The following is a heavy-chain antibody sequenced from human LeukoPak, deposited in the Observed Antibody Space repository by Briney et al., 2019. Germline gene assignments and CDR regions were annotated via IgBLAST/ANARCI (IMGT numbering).Heavy chain of an antibody. J-gene: IGHJ4*02. CDR1: GFTFNNYA. CDR2: ITINGGRT. CDR3: AKDRGSGWFGSDY. V-gene: IGHV3-23*01. D-gene: IGHD6-19*01. Sequence: GSLRLSCAASGFTFNNYAMNWVRQAPGKGLEWVSGITINGGRTYYADSVKGRFTISRDNSKNTLNLQMSSLRAEDTAVYYCAKDRGSGWFGSDYWGQGTLVTVSS.